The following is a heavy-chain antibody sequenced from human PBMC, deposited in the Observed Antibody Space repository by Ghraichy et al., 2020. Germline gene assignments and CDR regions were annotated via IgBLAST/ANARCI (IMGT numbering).Heavy chain of an antibody. CDR1: GFSFSNSW. J-gene: IGHJ4*02. V-gene: IGHV3-7*03. CDR2: INNDGKEK. D-gene: IGHD3-10*01. CDR3: ARDPKRGALDY. Sequence: LSLTCTASGFSFSNSWMSWVRQAPEKGLEWVANINNDGKEKYYVDSLKGRFTISRDNGKNSLFLQISSLRVDDTAVYYCARDPKRGALDYWGQGTLVDVSA.